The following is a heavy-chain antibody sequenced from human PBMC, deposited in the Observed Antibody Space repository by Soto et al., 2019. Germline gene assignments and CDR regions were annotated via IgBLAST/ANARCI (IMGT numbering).Heavy chain of an antibody. D-gene: IGHD6-19*01. J-gene: IGHJ4*02. Sequence: GGSLRLSCTASGFTFGDYAMSWFRQAPGKGLEWVGFIRSKAYGGTTEYAASVKGRFTISRDDSKSIAYLQMNSLKTEDTAVYYCTRSRYSSGWSPGYFDYWGQGTLVTVSS. V-gene: IGHV3-49*03. CDR3: TRSRYSSGWSPGYFDY. CDR1: GFTFGDYA. CDR2: IRSKAYGGTT.